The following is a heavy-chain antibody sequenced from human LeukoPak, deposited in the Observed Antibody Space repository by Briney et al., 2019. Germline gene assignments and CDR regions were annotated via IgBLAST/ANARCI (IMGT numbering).Heavy chain of an antibody. J-gene: IGHJ5*02. CDR2: IYYSGST. Sequence: SETLSLTCTVSGGSISSYYWSWIRQPPGKGLEWIGYIYYSGSTNYNPSLKSRVTISVDTSKNQFSLELSSVTAADTAVYYCARGHSSSWAWFDPWGQGTLVTVSS. V-gene: IGHV4-59*01. CDR3: ARGHSSSWAWFDP. D-gene: IGHD6-13*01. CDR1: GGSISSYY.